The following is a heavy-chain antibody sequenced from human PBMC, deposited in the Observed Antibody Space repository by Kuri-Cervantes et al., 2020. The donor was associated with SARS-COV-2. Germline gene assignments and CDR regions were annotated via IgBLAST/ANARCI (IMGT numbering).Heavy chain of an antibody. D-gene: IGHD2-21*01. J-gene: IGHJ4*02. V-gene: IGHV3-30*18. CDR1: GFTFRNAW. CDR3: AKDHFGVPDF. CDR2: ISNDAKHK. Sequence: GGSLRLSCAASGFTFRNAWMNWDRQAPGKGLEWVAFISNDAKHKKCMVSGKGRFTISRDNTQNTLLLQMTSLRSEDTAIYYCAKDHFGVPDFWGQGTLVTVSS.